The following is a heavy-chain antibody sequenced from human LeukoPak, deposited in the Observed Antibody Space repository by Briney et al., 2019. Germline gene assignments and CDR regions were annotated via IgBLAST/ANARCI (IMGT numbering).Heavy chain of an antibody. J-gene: IGHJ5*02. D-gene: IGHD3-10*01. Sequence: ASVKVSCKASGYTFTSYAMDWVRQAPGQRLEWMGWINAGNGNTKYSQKFQGRVTITRDTSASTAYMELSSLRSEDTAVYYCARDRNVVRGVILSNWFDPWGQGTLVTVSS. V-gene: IGHV1-3*01. CDR1: GYTFTSYA. CDR2: INAGNGNT. CDR3: ARDRNVVRGVILSNWFDP.